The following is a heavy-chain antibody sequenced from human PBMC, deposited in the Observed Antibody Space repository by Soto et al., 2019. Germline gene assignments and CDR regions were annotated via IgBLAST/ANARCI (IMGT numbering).Heavy chain of an antibody. CDR2: IYSGGST. CDR3: AAYSHKGY. V-gene: IGHV3-66*01. CDR1: GFTVSNNY. J-gene: IGHJ4*02. D-gene: IGHD3-16*01. Sequence: GGSLRLSCAASGFTVSNNYMSWVRQAPGKGLEWVSLIYSGGSTYYADSVKGRFAISRDSSKNTLYLQMNSLRAEDTAMYYCAAYSHKGYWGQGTLVTVSS.